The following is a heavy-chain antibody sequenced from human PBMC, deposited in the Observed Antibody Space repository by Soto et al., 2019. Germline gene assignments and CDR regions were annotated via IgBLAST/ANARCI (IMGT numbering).Heavy chain of an antibody. CDR1: GYAFTTYG. CDR3: ARGRYGDY. Sequence: QVHLVQSGAEVKKPGASVKVSCKGSGYAFTTYGITWVRQAPGQGLEWMGWISAHNGNTNYAQKLQGRVTVTRATAPSTGYMELGSLRSYDTAVYYCARGRYGDYWGQGALVTVSS. D-gene: IGHD1-1*01. J-gene: IGHJ4*02. CDR2: ISAHNGNT. V-gene: IGHV1-18*01.